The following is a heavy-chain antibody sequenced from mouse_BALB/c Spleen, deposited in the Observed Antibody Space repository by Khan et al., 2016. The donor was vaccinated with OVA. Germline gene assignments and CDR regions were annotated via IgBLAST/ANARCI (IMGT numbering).Heavy chain of an antibody. CDR3: GRSAYYLFAY. CDR1: GYAFSNYW. J-gene: IGHJ3*01. Sequence: QVQLKQSGAELVRPGSSMKLSCKASGYAFSNYWMNWVRQGPGQGLEWIGQIYPGDGNTNYIGKFKDKATLTADKSSSTAYMQLSSLTSEDSAGYRWGRSAYYLFAYWGQGTLVTVAA. CDR2: IYPGDGNT. V-gene: IGHV1-80*01. D-gene: IGHD1-1*01.